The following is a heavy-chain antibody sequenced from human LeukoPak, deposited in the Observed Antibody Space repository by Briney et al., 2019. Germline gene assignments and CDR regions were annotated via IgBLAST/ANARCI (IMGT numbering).Heavy chain of an antibody. CDR2: FDPEDGET. V-gene: IGHV1-24*01. J-gene: IGHJ4*02. Sequence: GASVKVSCKVSGYTLTELSMHWVRQAPGKALEWMGGFDPEDGETIYAQKFQGRVTMTEDTSTDTAYMELSSLRSEDTAVYYCARDSYSSSLSHFDYWGQGTLVTVSS. CDR1: GYTLTELS. CDR3: ARDSYSSSLSHFDY. D-gene: IGHD6-13*01.